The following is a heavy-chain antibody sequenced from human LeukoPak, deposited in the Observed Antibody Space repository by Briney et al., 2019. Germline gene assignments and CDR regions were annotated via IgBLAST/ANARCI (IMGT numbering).Heavy chain of an antibody. CDR3: ARGLRYSNGWYYFDY. V-gene: IGHV3-23*01. CDR2: ISGSGGST. Sequence: GGSLRLSCAASGFTFSSYGMSWVRQAPGKGLEWVSAISGSGGSTYYADSVKGRFTISRDNSKNTLYLQMNSLRAEDTAVYYCARGLRYSNGWYYFDYWGQGTLVAVSS. J-gene: IGHJ4*02. CDR1: GFTFSSYG. D-gene: IGHD6-19*01.